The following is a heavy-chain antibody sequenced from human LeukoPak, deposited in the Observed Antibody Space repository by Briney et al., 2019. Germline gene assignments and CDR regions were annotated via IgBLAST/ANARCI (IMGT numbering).Heavy chain of an antibody. V-gene: IGHV4-59*01. Sequence: PSETLSLTCTVSGDSISSYYWSWIPQPPGKGLEWIGYIYHSGSTNYNPSLKSRVPISADTSKHQFSLKLASVTAADTAVYYCATGYSSTWYYFDYWGQGTLVTVSS. D-gene: IGHD6-13*01. CDR1: GDSISSYY. CDR2: IYHSGST. J-gene: IGHJ4*02. CDR3: ATGYSSTWYYFDY.